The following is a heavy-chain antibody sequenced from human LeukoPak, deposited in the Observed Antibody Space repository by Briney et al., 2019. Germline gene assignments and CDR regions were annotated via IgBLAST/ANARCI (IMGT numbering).Heavy chain of an antibody. Sequence: SETLSLTRAVSGDSISDKYWWRWVRQFPDKGLEWIGEVYRSGGTSYNPSLKSRVTVSIDYSKNQFSLNLRSVTAADTAVYYCGRHANGDSSAAFDLWGQGTMVFVSS. CDR2: VYRSGGT. CDR3: GRHANGDSSAAFDL. J-gene: IGHJ3*01. V-gene: IGHV4-4*02. D-gene: IGHD2-8*01. CDR1: GDSISDKYW.